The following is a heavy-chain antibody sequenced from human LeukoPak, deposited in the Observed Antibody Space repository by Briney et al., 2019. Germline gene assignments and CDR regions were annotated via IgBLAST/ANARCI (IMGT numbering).Heavy chain of an antibody. V-gene: IGHV3-23*01. J-gene: IGHJ6*03. CDR3: GKGSTTVAHCYYMDV. Sequence: GGSLRLSCAASGFTFSSYVMSWVRQAPGKGLEWVSVISGSGGSTYYADSVKGRFTISRDNSKNTLYLQMNTLRAEDTAVYYCGKGSTTVAHCYYMDVWGEGTTVTVSS. CDR1: GFTFSSYV. D-gene: IGHD4-11*01. CDR2: ISGSGGST.